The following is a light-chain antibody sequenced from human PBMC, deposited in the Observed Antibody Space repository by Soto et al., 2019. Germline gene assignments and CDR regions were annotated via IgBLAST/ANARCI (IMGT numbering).Light chain of an antibody. Sequence: QAVVTQPPSASGTPGQRVTISCSGGSSNIGSNYAYWYRQLPGTAPKLVIYANSQRPSGVPDRFSGSKSGTSASLAISGLRSEDEADCYCATWDDSLRGVLFGGGTKLTVL. CDR1: SSNIGSNY. CDR2: ANS. CDR3: ATWDDSLRGVL. V-gene: IGLV1-47*01. J-gene: IGLJ2*01.